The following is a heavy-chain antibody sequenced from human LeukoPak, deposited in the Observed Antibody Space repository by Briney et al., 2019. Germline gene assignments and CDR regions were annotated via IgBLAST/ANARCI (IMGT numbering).Heavy chain of an antibody. CDR2: IYSAGNT. Sequence: GGSLRLSCAASAFTLSGNYMSWVRQAPGKGLEWVSAIYSAGNTYYADSVKGRFTISRDNSKNTLYLQMNSLRAEDTAVYYCASSYCGGTLCYDHYWGHGTLVTVSS. V-gene: IGHV3-53*01. D-gene: IGHD2-21*01. CDR3: ASSYCGGTLCYDHY. J-gene: IGHJ4*01. CDR1: AFTLSGNY.